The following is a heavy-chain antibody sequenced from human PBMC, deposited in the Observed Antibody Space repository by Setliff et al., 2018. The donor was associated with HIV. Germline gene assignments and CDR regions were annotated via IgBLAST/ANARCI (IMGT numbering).Heavy chain of an antibody. Sequence: RASVKVSCKASGYTFTSYGVTWVRQAPGQGLEWMGWISVYNGNTGYAQKFQGRVTMTGNTSISTAYMELSSLRSEDTAVYYCARGGGGYYYVGAVDIWGQGTVVTVSS. CDR3: ARGGGGYYYVGAVDI. V-gene: IGHV1-8*02. CDR1: GYTFTSYG. D-gene: IGHD3-22*01. J-gene: IGHJ3*02. CDR2: ISVYNGNT.